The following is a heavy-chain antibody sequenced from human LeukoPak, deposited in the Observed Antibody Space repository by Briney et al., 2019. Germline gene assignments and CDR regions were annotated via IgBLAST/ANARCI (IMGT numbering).Heavy chain of an antibody. D-gene: IGHD2-2*01. CDR2: FYSSVST. V-gene: IGHV4-31*01. Sequence: SETLSLTCTVSGGSMSSGGYYGSWIRQHPGKGLEWIGCFYSSVSTNYNPSFRSQATMALDTSKNQFSLKLSSVTAADAAVYYCARGAGQYQLRRHYYYMDVWGKGTTVTVSS. CDR1: GGSMSSGGYY. CDR3: ARGAGQYQLRRHYYYMDV. J-gene: IGHJ6*03.